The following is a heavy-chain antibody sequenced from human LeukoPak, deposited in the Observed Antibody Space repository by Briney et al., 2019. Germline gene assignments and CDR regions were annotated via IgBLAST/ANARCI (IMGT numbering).Heavy chain of an antibody. J-gene: IGHJ4*02. D-gene: IGHD1-26*01. CDR1: GFTFCDYD. Sequence: GGSLRLSCAASGFTFCDYDMHWVRQAPGKGLEWVSLIRADGATTRYTDSVKGRFTISRDNSKDSLYLQMNSLRTEDTALYYCARDNTGSYEYWGQGTLVTVSP. V-gene: IGHV3-43*02. CDR2: IRADGATT. CDR3: ARDNTGSYEY.